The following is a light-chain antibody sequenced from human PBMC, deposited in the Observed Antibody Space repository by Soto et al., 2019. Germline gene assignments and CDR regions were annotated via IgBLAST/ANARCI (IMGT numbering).Light chain of an antibody. Sequence: EIVMTQSPATLSVSPGERATLSCRASQSVSSNLAWYQQKPGQAPRLLIYGAPTRATGIRGRFSGSGSGTEFTDTISSVRYEDFAVYYCQQHNNWPHWTFGQGTLVEIK. CDR3: QQHNNWPHWT. V-gene: IGKV3D-15*01. CDR2: GAP. J-gene: IGKJ1*01. CDR1: QSVSSN.